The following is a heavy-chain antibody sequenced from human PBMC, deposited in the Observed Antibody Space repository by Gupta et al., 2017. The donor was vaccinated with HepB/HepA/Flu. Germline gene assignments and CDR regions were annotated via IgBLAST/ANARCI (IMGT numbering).Heavy chain of an antibody. CDR3: AKGVAYSDDGMDV. J-gene: IGHJ6*02. D-gene: IGHD2-21*01. Sequence: EVQLLQSGGGLVQPGGSLRLSCAASGCPFSSYVMTWVRQAPGKGLEWVSGITGGDGNHTYYADYVEGRFTISRDNSKNTLYLQRNSLRAEDTAGYYCAKGVAYSDDGMDVWGQGTTGTVSS. V-gene: IGHV3-23*01. CDR1: GCPFSSYV. CDR2: ITGGDGNHT.